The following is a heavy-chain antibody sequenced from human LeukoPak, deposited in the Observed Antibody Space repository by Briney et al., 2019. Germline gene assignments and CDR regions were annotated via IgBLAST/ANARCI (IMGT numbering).Heavy chain of an antibody. CDR2: IYSGGST. Sequence: GGSLRLSCAASGFTVSSNYMNWVRQAPGKRLEWVSVIYSGGSTFYADSVEGRFTISRDNSNNTLYLQMNSLRAEDTAMYYCAREYYDNSGGEDAFDIWGPGTMVTVSS. CDR1: GFTVSSNY. CDR3: AREYYDNSGGEDAFDI. D-gene: IGHD3-22*01. J-gene: IGHJ3*02. V-gene: IGHV3-53*01.